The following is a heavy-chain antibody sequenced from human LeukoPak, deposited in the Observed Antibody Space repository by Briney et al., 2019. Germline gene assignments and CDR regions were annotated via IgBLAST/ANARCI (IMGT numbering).Heavy chain of an antibody. J-gene: IGHJ4*02. Sequence: GASVKVSCKASGGTFSSYAISWVRQAPGQGLEWMGGIIPIFGTANYAQKFQGRVTITADESTSTAYMELSSLRSEDTAVYYCARVDTAMVTRPDYWGQGTLVTVSS. D-gene: IGHD5-18*01. CDR1: GGTFSSYA. V-gene: IGHV1-69*13. CDR3: ARVDTAMVTRPDY. CDR2: IIPIFGTA.